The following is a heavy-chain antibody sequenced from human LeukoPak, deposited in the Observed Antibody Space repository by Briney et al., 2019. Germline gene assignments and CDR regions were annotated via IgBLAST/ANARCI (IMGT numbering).Heavy chain of an antibody. V-gene: IGHV4-61*01. CDR2: IYYSGST. CDR1: GGSISSSSYY. J-gene: IGHJ4*02. CDR3: ARDRGLTGARHFDY. Sequence: PSGTLSLTCAVSGGSISSSSYYWSWIRQPPGKGLEWIGYIYYSGSTNYNASLKSRVTISVDTSKNQFSLKLNSVTAADTAVYYCARDRGLTGARHFDYWGQGILVTVSS. D-gene: IGHD7-27*01.